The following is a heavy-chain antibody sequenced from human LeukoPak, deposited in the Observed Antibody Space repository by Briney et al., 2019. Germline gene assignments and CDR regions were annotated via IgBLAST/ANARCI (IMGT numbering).Heavy chain of an antibody. D-gene: IGHD3-10*01. Sequence: ASVKVSCKASGYTFTSYYMHWVRQAPGQGLEWMGIINPSGGSTSYAQKFQGRVTMTRDMSTSTVYMELSSLRSEDTAVYYCARAYYGSGSYYKGFVGWFDPWGQGTLVTVSS. CDR1: GYTFTSYY. V-gene: IGHV1-46*01. CDR2: INPSGGST. J-gene: IGHJ5*02. CDR3: ARAYYGSGSYYKGFVGWFDP.